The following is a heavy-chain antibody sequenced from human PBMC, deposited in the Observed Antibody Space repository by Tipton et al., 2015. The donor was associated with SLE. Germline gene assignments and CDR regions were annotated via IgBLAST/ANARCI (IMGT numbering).Heavy chain of an antibody. V-gene: IGHV3-7*01. Sequence: SLRLACVGSGFNFTKYRLSWIRQAPGKGLQWVAHIKEDGVEQFYADSVKGRLTISRDNAKSSLFLQLNSLRVDDTAIYYCARVDGGSDSISGNYDWTLDPWGRGSLVTVSS. CDR1: GFNFTKYR. J-gene: IGHJ2*01. CDR2: IKEDGVEQ. D-gene: IGHD3-10*01. CDR3: ARVDGGSDSISGNYDWTLDP.